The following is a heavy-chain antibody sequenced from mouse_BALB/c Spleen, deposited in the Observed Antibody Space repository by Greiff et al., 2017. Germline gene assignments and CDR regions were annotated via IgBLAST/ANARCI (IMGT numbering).Heavy chain of an antibody. CDR2: INPYNGAT. J-gene: IGHJ4*01. Sequence: VQLQQSGPELVKPGASVKISCKASGYSFTGYYMHWVKQSHVKSLEWIGRINPYNGATSYNQNFKDKASLTVDKSSSTAYMELHSLTSEDSAVYYCARDGSSYYAMDYWGQGTSVTVSS. CDR3: ARDGSSYYAMDY. D-gene: IGHD1-1*01. V-gene: IGHV1-26*01. CDR1: GYSFTGYY.